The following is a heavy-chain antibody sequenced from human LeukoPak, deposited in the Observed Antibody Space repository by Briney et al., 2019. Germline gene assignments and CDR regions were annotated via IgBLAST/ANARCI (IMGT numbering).Heavy chain of an antibody. CDR3: AREAFETSYNWFDP. Sequence: SETLSLTCTVSGGSISSGGYYWSWIRQHPGKGLEWIGYIYYSGSTYYNPSLKSRVTISVDTSKNQFSLKLSSVTAADTAVYYCAREAFETSYNWFDPWGQGTLVTVSS. CDR2: IYYSGST. V-gene: IGHV4-31*03. D-gene: IGHD3-9*01. CDR1: GGSISSGGYY. J-gene: IGHJ5*02.